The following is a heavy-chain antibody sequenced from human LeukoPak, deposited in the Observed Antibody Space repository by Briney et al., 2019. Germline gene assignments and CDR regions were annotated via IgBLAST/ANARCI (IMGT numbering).Heavy chain of an antibody. J-gene: IGHJ5*02. CDR1: GGTFGSYA. D-gene: IGHD4-17*01. V-gene: IGHV1-69*05. Sequence: ASVKVSCKASGGTFGSYAISWVRQAPGQGLEWMGRIIPIFGTANYAQKFQGRVTITTDESTSTAYMELSSLRSEDTAVYYCATARGDTVTTSWFDPWGQGTLVTVSS. CDR3: ATARGDTVTTSWFDP. CDR2: IIPIFGTA.